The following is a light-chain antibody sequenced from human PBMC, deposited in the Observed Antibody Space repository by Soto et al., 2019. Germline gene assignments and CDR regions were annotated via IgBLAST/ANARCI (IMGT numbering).Light chain of an antibody. CDR3: QQTRSYPST. V-gene: IGKV1-9*01. Sequence: IHLTQPPSSLSASIGYRVTITSRASQDINSYLAWYQQKKGKAPNILIYEASILQRGVPSRFSGSNSGTDFTLPISRLQAEDFSTYYGQQTRSYPSTFGGGTKVDIK. J-gene: IGKJ4*01. CDR1: QDINSY. CDR2: EAS.